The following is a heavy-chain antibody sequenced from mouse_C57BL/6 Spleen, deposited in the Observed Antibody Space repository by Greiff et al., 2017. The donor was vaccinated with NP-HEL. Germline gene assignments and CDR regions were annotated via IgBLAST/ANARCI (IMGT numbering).Heavy chain of an antibody. D-gene: IGHD2-4*01. V-gene: IGHV5-6*02. CDR1: GFTFSSYG. J-gene: IGHJ3*01. Sequence: DVKLVESGGDLVKPGGSLKLSCATSGFTFSSYGMSWVRQTPDKRLEWVATISSGGSYTYYPDSVKGRFTISRDNAKNTLYLQMSSLKSEDTAMYYCARQGPNYDYAYWGQGTLVTVSA. CDR3: ARQGPNYDYAY. CDR2: ISSGGSYT.